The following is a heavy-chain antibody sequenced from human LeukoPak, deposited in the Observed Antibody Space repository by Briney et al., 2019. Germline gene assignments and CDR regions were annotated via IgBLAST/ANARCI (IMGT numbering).Heavy chain of an antibody. J-gene: IGHJ6*04. CDR1: GGSISSYY. D-gene: IGHD2-2*01. CDR3: ASNSRHCSSTSCYPYYYGVDV. Sequence: SETLSLTCTVSGGSISSYYWSWIRQPPGKGLEWIGYIYHSGSTNYNPTLKSRVTISVDTSQNQFSLKLSSVTAADTAVYYCASNSRHCSSTSCYPYYYGVDVWGRGTTVTVSS. CDR2: IYHSGST. V-gene: IGHV4-59*01.